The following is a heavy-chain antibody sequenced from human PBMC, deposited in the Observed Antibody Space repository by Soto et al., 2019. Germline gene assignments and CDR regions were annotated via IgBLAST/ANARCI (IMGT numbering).Heavy chain of an antibody. D-gene: IGHD3-10*02. V-gene: IGHV3-23*01. CDR1: GCNFDNYG. J-gene: IGHJ4*02. CDR3: AQLGLMSFSHKHYFHH. Sequence: GGSLRLSGVAAGCNFDNYGMRWVRQAPGEGLEWVSAIKNDGTSTYYAAFVEGRVTISRDNSKNTLYLQLNSLRAEDTAVYYCAQLGLMSFSHKHYFHHWGRRTLVNDS. CDR2: IKNDGTST.